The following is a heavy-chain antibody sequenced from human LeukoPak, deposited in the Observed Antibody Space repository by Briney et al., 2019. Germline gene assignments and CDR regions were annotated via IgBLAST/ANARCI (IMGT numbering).Heavy chain of an antibody. CDR3: ARVGRSSSWRFDY. D-gene: IGHD6-13*01. V-gene: IGHV1-69*13. J-gene: IGHJ4*02. CDR2: IIPIFGTA. CDR1: GGTFSGYA. Sequence: ASVKVSCKASGGTFSGYAISWVRQAPGQGLEWMGGIIPIFGTANYAQKFQGRVTITADESTGTAYMELSSLRSEDTAVYYCARVGRSSSWRFDYWGQGTLVTVSS.